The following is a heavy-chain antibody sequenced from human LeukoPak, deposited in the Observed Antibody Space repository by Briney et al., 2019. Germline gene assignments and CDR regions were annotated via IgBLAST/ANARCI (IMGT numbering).Heavy chain of an antibody. CDR2: IYYSGTT. CDR1: GGSSSSSNYY. J-gene: IGHJ4*02. Sequence: SETLSLTCTVSGGSSSSSNYYWDWIRQPPGKGLEWIGSIYYSGTTYYNPPLKSRVTVSIDTSKKQFSLKLSSVTAADTAVYYCARGYSSSWNYFDYWGQGTLVTVSS. D-gene: IGHD6-13*01. V-gene: IGHV4-39*07. CDR3: ARGYSSSWNYFDY.